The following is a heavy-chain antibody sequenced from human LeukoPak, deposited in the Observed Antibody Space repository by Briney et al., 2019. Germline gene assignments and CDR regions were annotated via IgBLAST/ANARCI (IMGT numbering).Heavy chain of an antibody. CDR2: IGNTGSTT. D-gene: IGHD4-17*01. CDR3: AKAPTTVTTGY. Sequence: GGSLRLSCEASGFTFSDSAMSWVRQAPGKGLEWVSTIGNTGSTTYYADSVKGRFTISRDNSKNTLYVQMNSLRVEDTAVYYCAKAPTTVTTGYWGQGTLVTVSS. J-gene: IGHJ4*02. V-gene: IGHV3-23*01. CDR1: GFTFSDSA.